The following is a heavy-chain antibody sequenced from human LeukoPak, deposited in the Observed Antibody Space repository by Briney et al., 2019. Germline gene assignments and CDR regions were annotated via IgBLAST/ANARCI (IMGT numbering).Heavy chain of an antibody. V-gene: IGHV4-38-2*01. Sequence: PSETLSLTCAVSGYSISSDYYWGWIRQPPGKGLEWIGSIYHSGSTYYNPSLKSRVTISVDTSKNQFSLELSSVTAADTAVYYCARLYGSGRNWFDPWGQGTLVTVSS. CDR1: GYSISSDYY. D-gene: IGHD3-10*01. CDR2: IYHSGST. CDR3: ARLYGSGRNWFDP. J-gene: IGHJ5*02.